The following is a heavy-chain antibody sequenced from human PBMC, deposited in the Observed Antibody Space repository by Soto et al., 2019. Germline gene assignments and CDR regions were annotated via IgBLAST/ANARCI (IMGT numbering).Heavy chain of an antibody. CDR3: SRGRRYNWRNGFEA. D-gene: IGHD1-1*01. V-gene: IGHV1-69*13. Sequence: ASVKVSCKASGGTFSSYAISWVRQAPGEWLEWMGGIIPIFGTENYAQKFQGRVTITADESTSTAHMELSSLRSEDTAVYYCSRGRRYNWRNGFEAWGQGTLVTVPS. CDR1: GGTFSSYA. J-gene: IGHJ5*02. CDR2: IIPIFGTE.